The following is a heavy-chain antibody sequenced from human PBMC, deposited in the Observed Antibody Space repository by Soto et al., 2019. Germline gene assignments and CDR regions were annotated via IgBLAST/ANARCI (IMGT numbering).Heavy chain of an antibody. CDR1: GGSISTYY. CDR3: ARDFGYCSTTSCGHYYYMDV. D-gene: IGHD2-2*01. J-gene: IGHJ6*03. V-gene: IGHV4-59*01. Sequence: SETLSLTCTVSGGSISTYYWSWIRQPPGKEVEWIGYIYHSGNTNYNPSLKSRVTISIDTSKNQFSPRLSSVTAADTAVYYCARDFGYCSTTSCGHYYYMDVWGKGTTVTVSS. CDR2: IYHSGNT.